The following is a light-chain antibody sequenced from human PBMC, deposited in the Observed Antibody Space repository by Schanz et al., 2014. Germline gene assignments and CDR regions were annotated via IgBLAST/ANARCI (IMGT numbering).Light chain of an antibody. V-gene: IGLV2-23*02. J-gene: IGLJ3*02. CDR1: SSDVGTYNL. Sequence: QSALTQPASVSGSPGQSITISCTGTSSDVGTYNLVSWYQQHPGKAPKLMIYEVSERPSGVSNRFSGSKSDNTASLTVSGLQAEDEADYYCCSYAGSNTRRWVFGGGTKLTV. CDR3: CSYAGSNTRRWV. CDR2: EVS.